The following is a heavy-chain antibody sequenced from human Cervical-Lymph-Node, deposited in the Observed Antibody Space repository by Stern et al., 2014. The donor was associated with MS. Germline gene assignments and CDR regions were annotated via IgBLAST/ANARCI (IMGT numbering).Heavy chain of an antibody. CDR2: ISYDGTVE. CDR3: GRTPSLLARHIDY. CDR1: GFTFNNYG. V-gene: IGHV3-33*05. D-gene: IGHD2-15*01. J-gene: IGHJ4*02. Sequence: VQLVESGGGVVQPGRSLRLSCAAAGFTFNNYGMHWVRQAPGKGLGWVAVISYDGTVEYYADSVKGRFTISRDNSKNTLYFQMNSLRAEDTAVYFCGRTPSLLARHIDYWGQGALVTVSS.